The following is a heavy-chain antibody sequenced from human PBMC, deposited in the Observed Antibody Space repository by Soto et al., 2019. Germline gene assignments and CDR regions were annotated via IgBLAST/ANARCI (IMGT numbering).Heavy chain of an antibody. J-gene: IGHJ6*02. CDR2: INSDGSTT. CDR1: GFTFSSYW. V-gene: IGHV3-74*01. Sequence: EVQLVESGGDLVQPGGSLRLSCAASGFTFSSYWIHWVRQAPGKGLVWVASINSDGSTTNYADSAKGRFTISRDNAKNTLYLQMNSLRAEDTAVYYCARGVAGYYAMDVWGQGTTVTVSS. CDR3: ARGVAGYYAMDV. D-gene: IGHD2-15*01.